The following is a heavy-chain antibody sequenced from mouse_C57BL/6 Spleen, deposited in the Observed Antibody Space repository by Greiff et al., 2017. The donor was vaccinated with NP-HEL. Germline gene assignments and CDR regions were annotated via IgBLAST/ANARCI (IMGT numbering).Heavy chain of an antibody. CDR1: GYTFTSYT. CDR2: INPSSGYT. CDR3: AGEEEIDYDERDYAMDY. V-gene: IGHV1-4*01. Sequence: VQLQQSGAELARPGASVKMSCKASGYTFTSYTMHWVKQRPGQGLEWIGYINPSSGYTKYNQKFKDKATLTADKSSSTAYMQLSSLTSEDSAVYYCAGEEEIDYDERDYAMDYWGQGTSVTVSS. J-gene: IGHJ4*01. D-gene: IGHD2-4*01.